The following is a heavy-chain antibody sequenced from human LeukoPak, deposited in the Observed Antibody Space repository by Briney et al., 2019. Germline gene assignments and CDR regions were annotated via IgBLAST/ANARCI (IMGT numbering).Heavy chain of an antibody. CDR3: ARAYSYYYDSRGYWDY. D-gene: IGHD3-22*01. J-gene: IGHJ4*02. CDR2: ISSSGSTI. CDR1: GFTFSDYY. V-gene: IGHV3-11*01. Sequence: PGGSLRLSCAASGFTFSDYYMSWIRQAPGKGLEWVSYISSSGSTIYYADSVKGRFTISRDNAKNSLYLQMNSLRAEDTAVYYCARAYSYYYDSRGYWDYWGQGTLVTVSS.